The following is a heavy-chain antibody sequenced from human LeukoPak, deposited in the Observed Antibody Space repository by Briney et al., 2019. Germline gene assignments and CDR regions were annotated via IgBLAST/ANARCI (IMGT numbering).Heavy chain of an antibody. D-gene: IGHD3-9*01. V-gene: IGHV1-2*02. CDR3: ARDWANYDILTGYYIRGVPSGWFDP. CDR2: INPNSGGT. CDR1: GYTFTGYY. J-gene: IGHJ5*02. Sequence: ASVKVSCKASGYTFTGYYMHWVRQAPGQGLEWMGWINPNSGGTNYAQKFQGRVTMTRDTSISTAYMELSRLRSDDTAVYYCARDWANYDILTGYYIRGVPSGWFDPWGQGTLVTVSS.